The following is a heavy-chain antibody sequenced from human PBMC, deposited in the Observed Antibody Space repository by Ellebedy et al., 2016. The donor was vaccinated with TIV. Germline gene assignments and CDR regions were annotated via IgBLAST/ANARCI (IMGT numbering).Heavy chain of an antibody. CDR3: ARATPHLDYFDY. CDR1: GGSFSGYS. CDR2: IYHSGST. Sequence: SETLSLXXAVYGGSFSGYSWSWIRQPPGKGLEWIGYIYHSGSTNYNPSLKSRVTMSVDTSKNQFSLKLSSVTAADTAVYYCARATPHLDYFDYWGQGTLVTVSS. D-gene: IGHD3-16*01. V-gene: IGHV4-34*01. J-gene: IGHJ4*02.